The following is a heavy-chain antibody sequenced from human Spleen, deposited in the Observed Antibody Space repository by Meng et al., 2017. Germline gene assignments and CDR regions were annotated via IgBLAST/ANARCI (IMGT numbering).Heavy chain of an antibody. V-gene: IGHV3-15*01. CDR1: GFYFNNAW. J-gene: IGHJ4*02. D-gene: IGHD1-26*01. CDR3: TWDDKAVSDY. CDR2: IKSNTDGGTA. Sequence: EVDLVGSGGDFVKAGGSLRLSCAASGFYFNNAWMSWVRQAPGKGLEWVGRIKSNTDGGTAEYAAPVTGRFTISRDDSKSTLYLQMSGLRIDDTGVYYCTWDDKAVSDYWGQGTLVTVSS.